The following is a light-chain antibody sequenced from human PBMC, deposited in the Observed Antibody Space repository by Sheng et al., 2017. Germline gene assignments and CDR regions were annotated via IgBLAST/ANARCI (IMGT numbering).Light chain of an antibody. CDR1: QSISSW. Sequence: DIQMTQSPSTLSASVGDRVTITCRASQSISSWLAWYQQKPGKAPKLLIYKASSLESGVPSRFSGSGSGTEFTLTITSLQPDDFATYYCQEYSHDAIFTFGQGTKLQIK. CDR3: QEYSHDAIFT. CDR2: KAS. J-gene: IGKJ2*01. V-gene: IGKV1-5*03.